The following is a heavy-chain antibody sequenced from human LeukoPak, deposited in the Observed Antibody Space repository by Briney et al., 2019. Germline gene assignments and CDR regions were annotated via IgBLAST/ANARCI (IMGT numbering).Heavy chain of an antibody. CDR2: IYYSGST. CDR3: ARHGPNYYYALAV. J-gene: IGHJ6*02. Sequence: SETPSLTCTVSGGSISSGNYYWGWIRQPPGKGLEWIGSIYYSGSTYYNSSLESRVTISVDTSKNQFSLKLTSVTAADTAVFHCARHGPNYYYALAVWGQGTAVTVSS. V-gene: IGHV4-39*01. CDR1: GGSISSGNYY.